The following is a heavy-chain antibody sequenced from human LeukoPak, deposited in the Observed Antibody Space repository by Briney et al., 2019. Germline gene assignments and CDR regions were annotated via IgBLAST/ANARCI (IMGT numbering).Heavy chain of an antibody. CDR2: IYYSGST. V-gene: IGHV4-59*01. CDR1: GGSISSYY. J-gene: IGHJ4*02. Sequence: PSDTLSLTCTVSGGSISSYYWSWIRQPPGKGLEWIGYIYYSGSTNYNPSLKSRVTISVDTSKNQFSLKLSSVTAADTAVYYCARDSGYDYYFDYWGQGTLVTVSS. CDR3: ARDSGYDYYFDY. D-gene: IGHD5-12*01.